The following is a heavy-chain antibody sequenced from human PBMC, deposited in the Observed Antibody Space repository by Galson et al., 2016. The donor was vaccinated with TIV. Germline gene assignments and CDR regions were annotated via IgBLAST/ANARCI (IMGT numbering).Heavy chain of an antibody. V-gene: IGHV6-1*01. CDR3: ARATPSVFGIIMTLDS. Sequence: CAISRDSVSSNSAAWNWLRQSPSRGLEWLGRTFYRSKWYNDYAPSVKSRITINPDTSKNQFSLQLKSLTPEDTAVYYCARATPSVFGIIMTLDSWGQGTLVTVSS. CDR1: RDSVSSNSAA. J-gene: IGHJ4*02. CDR2: TFYRSKWYN. D-gene: IGHD3-16*01.